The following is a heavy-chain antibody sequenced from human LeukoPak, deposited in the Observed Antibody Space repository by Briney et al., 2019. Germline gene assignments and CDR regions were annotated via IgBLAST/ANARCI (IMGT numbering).Heavy chain of an antibody. J-gene: IGHJ6*03. CDR1: GFTFSSYA. V-gene: IGHV3-30-3*01. CDR2: ISYDGSNK. Sequence: GGSLRLSCAASGFTFSSYAMHWVRQAPGKGLEWVAVISYDGSNKYYADSVKGRFTISRDNSKNTLYLQMNSLRAEDTAVYYCARESTDSWYFADYYYYYMDVWGKGTTVTVSS. CDR3: ARESTDSWYFADYYYYYMDV. D-gene: IGHD6-13*01.